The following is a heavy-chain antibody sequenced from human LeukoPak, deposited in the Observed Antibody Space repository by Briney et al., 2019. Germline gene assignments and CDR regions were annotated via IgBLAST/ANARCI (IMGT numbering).Heavy chain of an antibody. D-gene: IGHD5-24*01. V-gene: IGHV1-69*13. J-gene: IGHJ4*02. Sequence: SVKVSCKASGGTFSSYAISWVRQAPGQGLEWMGGIIPIFGTAHYAQKLQGRVTITADESTRTAYMELSSLRPEDTAVYYCARDALKDGYNYVGYWGQGTLVTVSS. CDR3: ARDALKDGYNYVGY. CDR1: GGTFSSYA. CDR2: IIPIFGTA.